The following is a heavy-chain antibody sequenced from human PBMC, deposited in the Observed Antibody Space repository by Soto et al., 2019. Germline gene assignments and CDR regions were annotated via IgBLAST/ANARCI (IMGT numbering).Heavy chain of an antibody. Sequence: QLHLVQSGAVVKKPGASVTVSCSASGYPVTAYYMHWVRQAPGRGLAWMGGINPATGAAKYTQTFRGRATMTSHPSTSTVFMELIGLTSEDTAVFYWARGGGVGVAGSAAFDMWGQGTLVTVSS. D-gene: IGHD3-3*01. CDR1: GYPVTAYY. CDR3: ARGGGVGVAGSAAFDM. CDR2: INPATGAA. V-gene: IGHV1-2*02. J-gene: IGHJ3*02.